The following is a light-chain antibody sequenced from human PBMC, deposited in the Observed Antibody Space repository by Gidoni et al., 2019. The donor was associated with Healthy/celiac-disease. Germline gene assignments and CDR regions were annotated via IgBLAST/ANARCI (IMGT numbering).Light chain of an antibody. Sequence: QSALTQPASVSGSPGQSITISCTGTSSDVGGYHYGSWYQQHPGKAPKLMIYDDSNRPSGVSNRFSGSKSGNTASLTISGLQAEDEADYYCSAYTSSSTHVVFGGGTKLTVL. CDR2: DDS. CDR3: SAYTSSSTHVV. CDR1: SSDVGGYHY. J-gene: IGLJ2*01. V-gene: IGLV2-14*03.